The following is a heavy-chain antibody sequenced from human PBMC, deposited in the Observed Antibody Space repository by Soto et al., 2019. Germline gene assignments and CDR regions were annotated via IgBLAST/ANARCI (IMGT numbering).Heavy chain of an antibody. J-gene: IGHJ6*03. Sequence: EVQLVESGGGLVQPGGSLRLSCAASEFTFSGRSGHWVRQPPGKGLGWVSGIDKVGTDSTYADSVKGRFTSSRDNAKNTVYLQMTSLRVEDTAVYYCARGCFGPDVWGTETKVNVSS. CDR3: ARGCFGPDV. D-gene: IGHD3-10*01. CDR1: EFTFSGRS. V-gene: IGHV3-74*01. CDR2: IDKVGTDS.